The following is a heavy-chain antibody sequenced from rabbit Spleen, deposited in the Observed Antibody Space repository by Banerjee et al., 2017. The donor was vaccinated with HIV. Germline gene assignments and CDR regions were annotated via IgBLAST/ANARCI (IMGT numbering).Heavy chain of an antibody. Sequence: LEWIASIYTGSGATYYANWAKGRFTVSKTSSTTVDLKMTSLTAADTATYFCARSINWANRALNLWGQGTLVTVS. D-gene: IGHD1-1*01. CDR3: ARSINWANRALNL. J-gene: IGHJ4*01. CDR2: IYTGSGAT. V-gene: IGHV1S40*01.